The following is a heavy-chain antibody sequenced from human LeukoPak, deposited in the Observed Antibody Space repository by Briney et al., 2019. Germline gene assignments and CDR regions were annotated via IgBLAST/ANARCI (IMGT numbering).Heavy chain of an antibody. CDR1: GFTFSSYL. V-gene: IGHV3-7*03. CDR3: ARVNVYCSSTSCYEYRPYDY. Sequence: GGSLRLSCAVSGFTFSSYLMSWVRQAPGKGPEWVANINQDGSEKHYVDSVKGRFTISRDNAKNSLYLQLNSLRSDDTAVYYCARVNVYCSSTSCYEYRPYDYWGQGTLVTVSS. J-gene: IGHJ4*02. CDR2: INQDGSEK. D-gene: IGHD2-2*01.